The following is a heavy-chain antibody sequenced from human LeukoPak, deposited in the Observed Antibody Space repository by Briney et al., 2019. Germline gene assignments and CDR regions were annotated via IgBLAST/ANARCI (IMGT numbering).Heavy chain of an antibody. CDR1: GFTFSSYA. Sequence: GGSLRLSCAASGFTFSSYALSWVRQAPGKGLEWVSSISSSSSYIYYADSVKGRFTISRDNAKNSLYLQMNSLRVEDTAVYYCAPSVMIPTGDWFDPWGQGTLVTVSS. CDR3: APSVMIPTGDWFDP. J-gene: IGHJ5*02. D-gene: IGHD4-17*01. CDR2: ISSSSSYI. V-gene: IGHV3-21*01.